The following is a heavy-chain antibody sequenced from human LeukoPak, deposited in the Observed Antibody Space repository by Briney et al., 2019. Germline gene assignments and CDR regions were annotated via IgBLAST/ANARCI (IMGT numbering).Heavy chain of an antibody. D-gene: IGHD6-13*01. CDR1: GGSISSSSYY. CDR2: IYTSGNT. Sequence: SETLSLTCTVSGGSISSSSYYWNWIRQPAWKGLEWIGRIYTSGNTNYNPSLKSRITMSVDTSKNQFSLKLSSVTAADTAVYYCASEFVGIAAAGNYYYYYMDVWGKGTTVTISS. J-gene: IGHJ6*03. V-gene: IGHV4-61*02. CDR3: ASEFVGIAAAGNYYYYYMDV.